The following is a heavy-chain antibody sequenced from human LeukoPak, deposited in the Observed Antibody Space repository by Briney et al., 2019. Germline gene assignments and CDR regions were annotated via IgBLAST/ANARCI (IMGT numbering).Heavy chain of an antibody. J-gene: IGHJ4*02. CDR1: GLTFSSYA. D-gene: IGHD4-23*01. Sequence: GGSLRLSCAASGLTFSSYAMSWVRQAPGKGLEWVSLISGNGVGTYYADSVKGRFTISRDNSKNTVYLQMNSLRAEDTAVYYCAKLNGGNSGAFDYWGQGTLVTVSS. V-gene: IGHV3-23*01. CDR3: AKLNGGNSGAFDY. CDR2: ISGNGVGT.